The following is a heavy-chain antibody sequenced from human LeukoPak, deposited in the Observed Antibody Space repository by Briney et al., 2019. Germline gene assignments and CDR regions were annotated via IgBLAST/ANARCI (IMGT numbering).Heavy chain of an antibody. V-gene: IGHV1-2*02. Sequence: GASVKVSCKASGYTFTGYYVHWVRQAPGQGLEWMGWINPYSGDTNYAQKFQGRVTMTRDTSISTAYMELSRLRSDDTAVYYCARGGSSGWYYFDYWGQGTLVTVSS. CDR1: GYTFTGYY. CDR2: INPYSGDT. D-gene: IGHD6-19*01. J-gene: IGHJ4*02. CDR3: ARGGSSGWYYFDY.